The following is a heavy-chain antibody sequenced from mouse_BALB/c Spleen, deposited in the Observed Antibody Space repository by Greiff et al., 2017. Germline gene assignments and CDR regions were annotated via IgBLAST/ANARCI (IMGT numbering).Heavy chain of an antibody. Sequence: VKVVESGPGLVAPSQSLSITCTVSGFSLTSYGVHWVRQPPGKGLEWLGVIWAGGSTNYNSALMSRLSISKDNSKSQVFLKMNSLQTDDTAMYYCARVPYGNFYAMDYWGQGTSVTVSS. D-gene: IGHD2-1*01. CDR1: GFSLTSYG. V-gene: IGHV2-9*02. J-gene: IGHJ4*01. CDR3: ARVPYGNFYAMDY. CDR2: IWAGGST.